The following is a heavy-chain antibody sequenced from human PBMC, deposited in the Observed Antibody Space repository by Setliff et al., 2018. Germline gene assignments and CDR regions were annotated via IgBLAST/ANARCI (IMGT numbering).Heavy chain of an antibody. CDR3: ARTGTYRYFDY. Sequence: SETLSLTCSVSDDSFYSDYYFWGWIRQPPGKGLEWIATISSSGATNYNSSLKSRVTLSRDVAKRQFALKLTSVTAADTAVYYCARTGTYRYFDYWGQGTRVTVPQ. CDR1: DDSFYSDYYF. D-gene: IGHD1-1*01. J-gene: IGHJ4*02. V-gene: IGHV4-39*01. CDR2: ISSSGAT.